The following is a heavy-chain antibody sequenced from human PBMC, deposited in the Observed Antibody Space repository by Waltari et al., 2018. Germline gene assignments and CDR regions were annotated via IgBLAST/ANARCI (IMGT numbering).Heavy chain of an antibody. J-gene: IGHJ5*02. CDR3: ARGGRYSYGYSWFDP. V-gene: IGHV1-69*04. CDR2: IIPILGIA. D-gene: IGHD5-18*01. Sequence: GQGLEWMGRIIPILGIANYAQKFQGRVTITADESTSTAYMELSSLRSEDTAVYYCARGGRYSYGYSWFDPWGQGTLVTVSS.